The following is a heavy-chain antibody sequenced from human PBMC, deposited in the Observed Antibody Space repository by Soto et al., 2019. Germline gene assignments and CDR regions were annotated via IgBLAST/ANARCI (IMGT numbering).Heavy chain of an antibody. Sequence: SETLSLTCTVSGDSISRSTYYWVWIRHPPGKGLEGIGCIYHTGSTYYNPSLKSRVTIFVDTSQNQFSLKLSPVTAADTAVYYCARPYSSSSAMFDYWGQGILVTVSS. CDR2: IYHTGST. CDR3: ARPYSSSSAMFDY. J-gene: IGHJ4*01. D-gene: IGHD6-6*01. V-gene: IGHV4-39*01. CDR1: GDSISRSTYY.